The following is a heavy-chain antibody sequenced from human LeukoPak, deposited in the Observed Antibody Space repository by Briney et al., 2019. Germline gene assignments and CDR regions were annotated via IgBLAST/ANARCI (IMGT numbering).Heavy chain of an antibody. V-gene: IGHV4-38-2*02. D-gene: IGHD3-9*01. CDR2: IYHSGST. CDR3: ARRDQYYDILTGYYFYWYFDL. J-gene: IGHJ2*01. CDR1: GYSISSGYY. Sequence: PSETLSLTCTVSGYSISSGYYWGWIRQPPGKGLEWIGSIYHSGSTYYNPSLKSRVTISVDTSKNQFSLKLSSVTAVDTAVYYCARRDQYYDILTGYYFYWYFDLWGRGTLVTVSS.